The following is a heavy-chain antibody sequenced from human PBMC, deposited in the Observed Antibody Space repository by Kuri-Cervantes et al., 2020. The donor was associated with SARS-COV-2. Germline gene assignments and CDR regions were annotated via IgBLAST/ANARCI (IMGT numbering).Heavy chain of an antibody. Sequence: GGSLRLSCAASGFTFSSYAMSWVRQAPGKGLEWVSAISGSGGSTYYADSVKGRFTISRDSSKDTLYLQMNSLRAEDTAVYYCAKLLPAAREYYFDYWGQGTLVTVSS. J-gene: IGHJ4*02. CDR2: ISGSGGST. CDR1: GFTFSSYA. V-gene: IGHV3-23*01. CDR3: AKLLPAAREYYFDY. D-gene: IGHD2-2*01.